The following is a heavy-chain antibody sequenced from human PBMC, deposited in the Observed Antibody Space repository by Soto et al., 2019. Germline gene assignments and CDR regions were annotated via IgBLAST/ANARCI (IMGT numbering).Heavy chain of an antibody. CDR1: GFTLSGYD. CDR2: LGSAGET. D-gene: IGHD2-15*01. J-gene: IGHJ6*02. CDR3: TRKTPKKGMAV. Sequence: EVQLVESGGGLVQPGGSLRLSCAASGFTLSGYDIHWVRHATGNGLEWVSGLGSAGETYYEHSVKGRFTISRENAKNSLCLQTNSLSVWDTAVYYRTRKTPKKGMAVWGQGTTVTVSS. V-gene: IGHV3-13*01.